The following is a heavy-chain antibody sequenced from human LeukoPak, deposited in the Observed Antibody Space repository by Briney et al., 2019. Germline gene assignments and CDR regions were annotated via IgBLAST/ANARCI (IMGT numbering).Heavy chain of an antibody. Sequence: PSETLSLTCTVSGGSISSSSYYWGWIRQPPRKGLEWIGSVDQSGGTYYNPSLKSRVTMSVDTSKNQFSLKLTSVTAADTAVYYCARGPPRYTSYWGQGALVTVSS. D-gene: IGHD5-18*01. J-gene: IGHJ4*02. CDR1: GGSISSSSYY. CDR2: VDQSGGT. V-gene: IGHV4-39*07. CDR3: ARGPPRYTSY.